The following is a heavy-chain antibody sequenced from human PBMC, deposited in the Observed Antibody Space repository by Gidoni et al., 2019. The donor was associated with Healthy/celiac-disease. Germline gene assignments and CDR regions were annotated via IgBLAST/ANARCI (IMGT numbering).Heavy chain of an antibody. J-gene: IGHJ4*02. Sequence: QVQLQESGPGLVKPSETLSLTCTVSGGSISSYYWSWIRQPPGKGLEWIGYIYYSGSTNYNPSLKSRVTISVDTSKNQFSLKLSSVTAADTAVYYCARGVSDVDYWGQGTLVTVSS. D-gene: IGHD6-13*01. V-gene: IGHV4-59*01. CDR1: GGSISSYY. CDR3: ARGVSDVDY. CDR2: IYYSGST.